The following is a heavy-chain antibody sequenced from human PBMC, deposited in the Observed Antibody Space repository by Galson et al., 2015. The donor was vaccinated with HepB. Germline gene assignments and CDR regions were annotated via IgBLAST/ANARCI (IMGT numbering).Heavy chain of an antibody. J-gene: IGHJ4*02. CDR1: GFTFNNHA. D-gene: IGHD4-23*01. Sequence: SLRLSCAASGFTFNNHALHWVRQAPGQGLEWVAVISYYGSHIYYADSVKGRFTISRDNSKNTLYLQMNSLRAEDTAVYYCARDWSGGTSADGAYFAYWGQGTLVTVPS. V-gene: IGHV3-30-3*01. CDR2: ISYYGSHI. CDR3: ARDWSGGTSADGAYFAY.